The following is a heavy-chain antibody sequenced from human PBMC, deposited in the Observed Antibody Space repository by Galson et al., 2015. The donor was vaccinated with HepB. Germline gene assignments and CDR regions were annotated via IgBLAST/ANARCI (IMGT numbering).Heavy chain of an antibody. CDR1: GYSFTYYW. V-gene: IGHV5-10-1*01. J-gene: IGHJ6*02. CDR3: ARRDDMSQGRSVGMDV. Sequence: QSGAEVKKPGESLRISCKGSGYSFTYYWITWVRQVSGKGLEWMGTIDPGDSSTNYSPSLEGAVTLSADKSISTAYLQWSSLKASDTATYFCARRDDMSQGRSVGMDVWGQGTTVIVSS. CDR2: IDPGDSST. D-gene: IGHD2-15*01.